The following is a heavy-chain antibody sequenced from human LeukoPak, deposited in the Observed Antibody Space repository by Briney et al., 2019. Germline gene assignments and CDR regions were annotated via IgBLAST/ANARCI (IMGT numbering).Heavy chain of an antibody. Sequence: GGSLRLSCAASEFTFSSYSMNWVRQAPGKGLEWVSYISSSSSTIYYADSVKGRFTISRDNAKNSLYLQMNSLRDEDTAVYYCVKAGEVDYYYYGMDVWGQGTTVTVSS. CDR1: EFTFSSYS. J-gene: IGHJ6*02. V-gene: IGHV3-48*02. CDR3: VKAGEVDYYYYGMDV. D-gene: IGHD2-21*01. CDR2: ISSSSSTI.